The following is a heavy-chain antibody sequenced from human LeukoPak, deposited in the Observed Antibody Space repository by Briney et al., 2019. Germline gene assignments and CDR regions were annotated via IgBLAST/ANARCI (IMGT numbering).Heavy chain of an antibody. CDR2: IIPILGIA. Sequence: SVKVSCKASGDTFSSYAISWVRQAPGQGLEWMGRIIPILGIANYAQKFQGRVTITADKSTSTAYMELSSLRSEDTAVYYCARDYGYYDSSGYSNYFDYWGQGTLVTVSS. J-gene: IGHJ4*02. CDR3: ARDYGYYDSSGYSNYFDY. CDR1: GDTFSSYA. D-gene: IGHD3-22*01. V-gene: IGHV1-69*04.